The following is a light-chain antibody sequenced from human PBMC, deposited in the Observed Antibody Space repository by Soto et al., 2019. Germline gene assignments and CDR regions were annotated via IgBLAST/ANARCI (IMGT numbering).Light chain of an antibody. CDR3: AAWDDSLNGLYV. J-gene: IGLJ1*01. CDR1: SSNIGSNT. Sequence: QSVVTQPPSASGTPGQRVTISCSGSSSNIGSNTVNWYQQLPGTAPKLLIYSNNQRPSGVPGRFSGSKSGTSASLAISGLQSEDEADYYCAAWDDSLNGLYVFGTGTKLTVL. CDR2: SNN. V-gene: IGLV1-44*01.